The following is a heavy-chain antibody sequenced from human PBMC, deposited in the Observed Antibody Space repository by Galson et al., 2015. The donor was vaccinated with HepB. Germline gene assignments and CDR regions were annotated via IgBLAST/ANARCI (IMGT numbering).Heavy chain of an antibody. CDR1: GDSVSSNSAA. V-gene: IGHV6-1*01. J-gene: IGHJ6*02. D-gene: IGHD2-15*01. CDR2: TYYRSKWYN. Sequence: CAISGDSVSSNSAAWNWTRQSPSRGLEWLGRTYYRSKWYNDYAVSVKSRVTINPDTSKNQFSLHLNSVTPEDTAVYYCARCYGPGYYYYYGMDVWGQGTTVTVSS. CDR3: ARCYGPGYYYYYGMDV.